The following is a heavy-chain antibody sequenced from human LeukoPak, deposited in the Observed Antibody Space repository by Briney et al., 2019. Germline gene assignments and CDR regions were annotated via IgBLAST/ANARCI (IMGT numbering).Heavy chain of an antibody. Sequence: PGGSLRLSCAASGFTFDDYAMHWVRQAPGKGLEWVSGISWNSGSIGYADSVKGRFTISRDNAKNSLYLQMNSLRAEDTAVYYCAKDSSSWGNYYYYGMDVWGQGTTVTVSS. CDR1: GFTFDDYA. J-gene: IGHJ6*02. CDR3: AKDSSSWGNYYYYGMDV. D-gene: IGHD6-13*01. V-gene: IGHV3-9*01. CDR2: ISWNSGSI.